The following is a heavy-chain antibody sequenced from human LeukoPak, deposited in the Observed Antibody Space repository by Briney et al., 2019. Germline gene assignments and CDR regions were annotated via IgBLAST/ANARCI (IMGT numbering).Heavy chain of an antibody. CDR3: ARAMWAAAATRTTNWFDP. J-gene: IGHJ5*02. CDR1: GFTFSNSA. V-gene: IGHV3-23*01. Sequence: GGSLRLSCAASGFTFSNSAMSWVRQAPGKGLEWVSGISGSGGSTNYADSVKGRFTISRDNSKNTLYLQMNSLRAEDTAVYYCARAMWAAAATRTTNWFDPWGQGTLVTVSS. CDR2: ISGSGGST. D-gene: IGHD6-13*01.